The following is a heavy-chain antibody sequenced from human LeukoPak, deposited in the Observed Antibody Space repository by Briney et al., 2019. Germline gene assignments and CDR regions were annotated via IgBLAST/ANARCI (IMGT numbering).Heavy chain of an antibody. CDR3: ARAFIYGSGSYFDY. CDR2: INPNSGGT. J-gene: IGHJ4*02. D-gene: IGHD3-10*01. V-gene: IGHV1-2*02. Sequence: ASVKVSCKASGYTFTGYYMHWVRQAPGQGLEWMGWINPNSGGTNYAQKFQGRVTMTRDTSISTAYMELSRLRSDDTAVYYCARAFIYGSGSYFDYWGQGTLVTVSS. CDR1: GYTFTGYY.